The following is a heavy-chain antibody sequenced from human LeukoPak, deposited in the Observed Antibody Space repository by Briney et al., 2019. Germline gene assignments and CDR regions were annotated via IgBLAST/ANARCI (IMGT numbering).Heavy chain of an antibody. V-gene: IGHV1-2*02. CDR3: ASRAQGGPAFDI. Sequence: ASVKVSCKASGFTFTGYYMHWVRQAPGQGLEWMGWINPNSGGTNYAQKFQGRVTMTRDTSISTAYMELSRLRSDDTAVYYCASRAQGGPAFDIWGQGTMVTVSS. CDR1: GFTFTGYY. D-gene: IGHD1-26*01. CDR2: INPNSGGT. J-gene: IGHJ3*02.